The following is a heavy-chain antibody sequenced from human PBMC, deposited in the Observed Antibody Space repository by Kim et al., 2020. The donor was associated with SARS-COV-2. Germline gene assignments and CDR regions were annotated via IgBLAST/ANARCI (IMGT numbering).Heavy chain of an antibody. Sequence: GGSLRLSCAASGFTFSSYAMSWVRQAPGKGLEWVSAISGSGGSTYYADSVKGRFTISRDNSKNTLYLQMNSLRAEDTAVYYCAKPRLVLNFSSSVHWGQGTLVTVSS. V-gene: IGHV3-23*01. CDR2: ISGSGGST. D-gene: IGHD6-13*01. J-gene: IGHJ4*02. CDR3: AKPRLVLNFSSSVH. CDR1: GFTFSSYA.